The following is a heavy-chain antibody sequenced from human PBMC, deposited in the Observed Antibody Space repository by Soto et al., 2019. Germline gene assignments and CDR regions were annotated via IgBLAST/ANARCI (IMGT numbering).Heavy chain of an antibody. Sequence: SQTLSLTCAISGDSVSSNSAALNWIRQSPSRGLEWLGRTYYMSKWYNDYAVSVKSRITINADTSKNQFSLQLNSVTPEDTAVYYCARENGWYVFDYWGQGTLVTVSS. D-gene: IGHD6-19*01. CDR3: ARENGWYVFDY. V-gene: IGHV6-1*01. CDR2: TYYMSKWYN. CDR1: GDSVSSNSAA. J-gene: IGHJ4*02.